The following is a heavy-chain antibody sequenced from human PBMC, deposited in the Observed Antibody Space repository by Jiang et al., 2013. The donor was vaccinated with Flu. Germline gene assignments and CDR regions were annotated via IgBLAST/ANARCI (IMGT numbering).Heavy chain of an antibody. CDR3: ARNVXTTVTQFFDY. V-gene: IGHV4-28*01. D-gene: IGHD4-17*01. Sequence: SLKSRVTMSLDTSKNQFSLKLRSVTAADTAVYFCARNVXTTVTQFFDYWGQGTLITVSS. J-gene: IGHJ4*02.